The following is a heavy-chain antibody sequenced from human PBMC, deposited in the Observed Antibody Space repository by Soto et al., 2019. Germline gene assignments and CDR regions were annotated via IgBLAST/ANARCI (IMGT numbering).Heavy chain of an antibody. D-gene: IGHD4-17*01. CDR1: GGSISSSDYY. CDR3: ARGVTTVTTFDY. V-gene: IGHV4-39*07. CDR2: IYYSGSA. J-gene: IGHJ4*02. Sequence: SETLSLTCTVSGGSISSSDYYWGWIRQPPGNGLEWIGNIYYSGSASYNPSLKSRVTISVDRSKNQFSLKLSSVTAADTAVYYCARGVTTVTTFDYWGQGTLVTVSS.